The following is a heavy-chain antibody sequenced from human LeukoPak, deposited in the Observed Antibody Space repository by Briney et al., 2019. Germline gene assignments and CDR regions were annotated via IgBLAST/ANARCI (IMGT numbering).Heavy chain of an antibody. V-gene: IGHV4-4*07. CDR1: GGSISSYY. Sequence: SETLSLTCTVSGGSISSYYWSWIRQPAGQGLEWIGRIYTSGSTNYNPSLKSRVTMSVDTSKNQFSLKLSSVTAADTAVYYCARADSDYDSSGYYSRWAYYFDYWGQGTLVTVSS. D-gene: IGHD3-22*01. J-gene: IGHJ4*02. CDR2: IYTSGST. CDR3: ARADSDYDSSGYYSRWAYYFDY.